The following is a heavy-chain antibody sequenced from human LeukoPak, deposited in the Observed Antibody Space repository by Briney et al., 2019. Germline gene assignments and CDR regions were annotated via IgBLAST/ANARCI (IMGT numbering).Heavy chain of an antibody. CDR3: ARVGGRGGYYFDY. CDR2: IKQDGSEK. V-gene: IGHV3-7*01. CDR1: GFTFSSYW. J-gene: IGHJ4*02. D-gene: IGHD3-16*01. Sequence: GGSLGLSCAASGFTFSSYWMSWVRQAPGKGLEWVANIKQDGSEKYYVDSVKGRFTISRDNAKNSLYLQMNSLRAEDTAVYYCARVGGRGGYYFDYWGQGTLVTVSS.